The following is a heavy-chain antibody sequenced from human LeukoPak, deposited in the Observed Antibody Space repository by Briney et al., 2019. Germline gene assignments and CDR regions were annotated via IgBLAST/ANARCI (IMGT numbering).Heavy chain of an antibody. Sequence: PGGSLRLSCAASGFTFSSYTMNWVRQAPGKGLEWVSSISSSATKIYYADSVKRLFTISKDNAKNSLYLQMNSLRADDTAVYYCARAVGASNGWFDPWGQGTLVTVSS. D-gene: IGHD1-26*01. CDR2: ISSSATKI. CDR1: GFTFSSYT. V-gene: IGHV3-21*01. CDR3: ARAVGASNGWFDP. J-gene: IGHJ5*02.